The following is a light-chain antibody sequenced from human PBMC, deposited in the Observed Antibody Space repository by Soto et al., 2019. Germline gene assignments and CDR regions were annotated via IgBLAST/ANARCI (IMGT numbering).Light chain of an antibody. Sequence: QSVLAQPASVSESPGQSITISCTGTSNDVANNKFVSWYQQSPGKGPKLLSYEDRRRPPGISNRFSASTSADTATLTISGLQGRVAADYYCCSFVDTGTYLFGSGTKVTVL. CDR3: CSFVDTGTYL. CDR2: EDR. CDR1: SNDVANNKF. J-gene: IGLJ1*01. V-gene: IGLV2-23*01.